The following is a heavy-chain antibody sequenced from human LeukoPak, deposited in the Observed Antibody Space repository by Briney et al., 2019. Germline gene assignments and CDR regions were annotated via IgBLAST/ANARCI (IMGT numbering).Heavy chain of an antibody. D-gene: IGHD3-3*01. CDR3: ARTYYDFWRVPHWGFDP. CDR1: GFTVNSSY. Sequence: GGSLRLSCAASGFTVNSSYMTWVRQAPGKGLEWVSIIYSDSSTYYADSVKGRFTISRDNSKNTLYLQMNSLRAEDTAAYYCARTYYDFWRVPHWGFDPWGQGTLVTVSS. V-gene: IGHV3-66*02. CDR2: IYSDSST. J-gene: IGHJ5*02.